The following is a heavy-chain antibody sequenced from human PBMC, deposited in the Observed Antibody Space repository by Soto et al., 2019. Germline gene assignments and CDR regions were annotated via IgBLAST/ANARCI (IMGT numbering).Heavy chain of an antibody. CDR2: ISSTGSTV. V-gene: IGHV3-48*03. J-gene: IGHJ3*02. CDR1: GFTFSGYE. Sequence: PGGSLRLSCAASGFTFSGYEMNWVRQAPGKGLEWVSYISSTGSTVYYSDSVKGRFAVSRDNAKNSLYLQMNSLRAEDTAVYYCARDRKSGSDDAFDMWGLGTMVTVSS. CDR3: ARDRKSGSDDAFDM. D-gene: IGHD5-12*01.